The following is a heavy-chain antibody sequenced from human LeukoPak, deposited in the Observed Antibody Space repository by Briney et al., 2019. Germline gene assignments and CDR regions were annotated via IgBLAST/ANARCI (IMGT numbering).Heavy chain of an antibody. J-gene: IGHJ4*02. Sequence: KPSETLSLTCTVSGGSISDYYCDWIRQPAGKGLEWIGRIYTSGSTNYHPSLKSRVTMSVDTSKNQFSLRLISVTAADTAVYYCAREPVGSSFDYWGQGTLVTVSS. CDR1: GGSISDYY. V-gene: IGHV4-4*07. D-gene: IGHD6-13*01. CDR3: AREPVGSSFDY. CDR2: IYTSGST.